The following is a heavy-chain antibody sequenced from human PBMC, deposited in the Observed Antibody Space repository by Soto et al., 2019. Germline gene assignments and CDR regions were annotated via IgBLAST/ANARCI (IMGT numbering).Heavy chain of an antibody. CDR2: ISGSGGST. D-gene: IGHD5-18*01. V-gene: IGHV3-23*01. CDR1: GFTFSSYA. CDR3: ASGPDTAMARPDY. Sequence: LRLSCAASGFTFSSYAMSWVRQAPGKGLEWVSAISGSGGSTYYADSVKGRFTISRDNSKNTLYLQMNSLRAEDTAVYYCASGPDTAMARPDYWGQGTLVTVSS. J-gene: IGHJ4*02.